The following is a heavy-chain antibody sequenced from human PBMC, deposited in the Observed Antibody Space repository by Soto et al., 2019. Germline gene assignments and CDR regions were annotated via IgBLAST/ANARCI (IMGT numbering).Heavy chain of an antibody. CDR3: AKDRDYPRDYFHY. D-gene: IGHD3-10*01. V-gene: IGHV3-23*01. J-gene: IGHJ4*02. Sequence: GSLRLSFAASGFTLGRYGMSWVRQAPGKGLEWVSAVSPNGQGIYYADSVRGRFTISRDFSKNTVFLHMDSLRAEDTAVYYCAKDRDYPRDYFHYWGQGTLVTVSS. CDR1: GFTLGRYG. CDR2: VSPNGQGI.